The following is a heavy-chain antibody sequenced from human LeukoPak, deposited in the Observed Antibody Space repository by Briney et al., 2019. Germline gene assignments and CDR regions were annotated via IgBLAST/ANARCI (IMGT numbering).Heavy chain of an antibody. CDR1: GFTFSSYG. V-gene: IGHV3-30*02. CDR3: AKDVAYWYDFWSGANWFDP. CDR2: IRYDGSNK. J-gene: IGHJ5*02. D-gene: IGHD3-3*01. Sequence: GGSLRLSCAASGFTFSSYGMHWVRQAPGKGLEWVAFIRYDGSNKYYADSEKGRFTISRDNSKNTLYLQMNSLRAEDTAVYYCAKDVAYWYDFWSGANWFDPWGQGTLVTVSS.